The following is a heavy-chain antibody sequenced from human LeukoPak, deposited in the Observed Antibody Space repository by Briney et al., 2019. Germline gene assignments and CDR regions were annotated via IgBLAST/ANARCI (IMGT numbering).Heavy chain of an antibody. Sequence: GGSLRLSCAAPGFTFDDYAMHWVRQAPGKGLEWVSGISWNSGSIGYADSVKGRFTISRDNTKNSLYLQMNSLRAEDTALYYCAKDKRGIAAAGYFDYWGQGTLVTVSS. D-gene: IGHD6-13*01. CDR3: AKDKRGIAAAGYFDY. CDR2: ISWNSGSI. CDR1: GFTFDDYA. J-gene: IGHJ4*02. V-gene: IGHV3-9*01.